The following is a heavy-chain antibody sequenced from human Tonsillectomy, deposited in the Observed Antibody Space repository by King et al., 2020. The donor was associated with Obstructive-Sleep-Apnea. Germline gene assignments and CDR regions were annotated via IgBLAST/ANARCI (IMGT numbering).Heavy chain of an antibody. D-gene: IGHD3-3*01. Sequence: VQLVESGGGLVQPGGSLRLSCSASGFTFSAHRMHWVRQAPGKGLEYVSSLFANGDTPYYADSVRVRFTISRDNSKNTVYLEMSSLRVEDTAVCYCLTDYDFWSGYSWPNSWGQGTLVTVSS. V-gene: IGHV3-64D*06. CDR3: LTDYDFWSGYSWPNS. CDR2: LFANGDTP. J-gene: IGHJ4*02. CDR1: GFTFSAHR.